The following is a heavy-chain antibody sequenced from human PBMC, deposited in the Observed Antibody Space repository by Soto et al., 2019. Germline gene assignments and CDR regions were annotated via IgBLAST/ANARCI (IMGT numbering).Heavy chain of an antibody. D-gene: IGHD6-13*01. CDR3: AGSLRGSSSFNGAFDI. CDR2: ISGSGGST. CDR1: GFTFSSYA. J-gene: IGHJ3*02. Sequence: EVQLLESGGGLVQPGGSLRLSCAASGFTFSSYAMSWVRQAPGKGLEWVSAISGSGGSTYYADSVKGRFTISRDNSKKTLYLQMNSLRVEDTAVYYCAGSLRGSSSFNGAFDIWGQGTMVTVSS. V-gene: IGHV3-23*01.